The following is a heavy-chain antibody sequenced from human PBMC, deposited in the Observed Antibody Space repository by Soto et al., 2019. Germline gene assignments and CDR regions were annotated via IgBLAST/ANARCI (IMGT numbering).Heavy chain of an antibody. CDR2: INPNSGGT. CDR3: ARGPSSIAVAGIQH. CDR1: GYTFTGYY. J-gene: IGHJ1*01. V-gene: IGHV1-2*04. Sequence: ASVKVSCKASGYTFTGYYMHWVRQAPGQGLKWMGWINPNSGGTNYAQKFQGWVTMTRDTSISTAYMELSRLRSDDTAVYYCARGPSSIAVAGIQHWGQGTLVTVSS. D-gene: IGHD6-19*01.